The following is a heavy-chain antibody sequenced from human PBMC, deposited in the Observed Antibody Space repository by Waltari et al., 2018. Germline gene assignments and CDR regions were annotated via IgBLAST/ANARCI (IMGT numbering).Heavy chain of an antibody. CDR2: INSDGSST. D-gene: IGHD2-21*02. CDR1: GFPFSSYW. CDR3: ARVRLLYTFDY. V-gene: IGHV3-74*01. J-gene: IGHJ4*02. Sequence: EVQLVESGGGLVQPGGSLRLSCAASGFPFSSYWMHWVRQAPGKGRVWVSHINSDGSSTSYADSVKGRFTISRDNAKNTLYLQMNSLRAEDTAVYYCARVRLLYTFDYWGQGTLVTVSS.